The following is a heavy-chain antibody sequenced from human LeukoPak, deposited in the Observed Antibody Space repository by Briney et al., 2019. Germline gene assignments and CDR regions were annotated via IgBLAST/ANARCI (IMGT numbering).Heavy chain of an antibody. J-gene: IGHJ4*02. Sequence: GGSLRLSCAASGFTFSSYAISWVRQAPGKGLEWVSTISGSGDSTYYADSVKGRFTISRDNSKNTLYLQMNSLRAEDTAVYYCAKSIVATITDFDYWGQGTLVTVSS. CDR2: ISGSGDST. CDR3: AKSIVATITDFDY. CDR1: GFTFSSYA. V-gene: IGHV3-23*01. D-gene: IGHD5-12*01.